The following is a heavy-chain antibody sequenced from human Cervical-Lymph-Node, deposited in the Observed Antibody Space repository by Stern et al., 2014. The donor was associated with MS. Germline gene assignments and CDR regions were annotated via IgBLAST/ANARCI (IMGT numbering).Heavy chain of an antibody. CDR1: GASITSHF. CDR3: ARATDL. J-gene: IGHJ5*02. CDR2: IYYRGTT. Sequence: ESGPGLLRPSETLSLTCNVSGASITSHFWSWIRQPPGKGLEWIGYIYYRGTTTYNASLKGRVAISINTSKTQFSLRLSSVTAADTAVYYCARATDLWGQGILVTVSS. V-gene: IGHV4-59*11.